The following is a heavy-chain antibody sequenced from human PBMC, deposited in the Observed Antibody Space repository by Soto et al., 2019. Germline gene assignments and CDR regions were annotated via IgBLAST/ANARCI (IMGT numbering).Heavy chain of an antibody. D-gene: IGHD6-19*01. CDR2: ISTTGLMT. V-gene: IGHV3-23*01. CDR1: GFTFSSFA. Sequence: GGSLRLSCAASGFTFSSFAMNWVRQAPGKGLEWISAISTTGLMTYYAESVKGRFTISRDNSKNTFYLQMNSLRAEDTAIYYCAKVPRSDGWPFDYWGQGTLVTVSS. CDR3: AKVPRSDGWPFDY. J-gene: IGHJ4*02.